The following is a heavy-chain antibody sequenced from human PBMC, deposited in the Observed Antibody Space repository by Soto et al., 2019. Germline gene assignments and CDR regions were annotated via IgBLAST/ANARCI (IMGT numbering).Heavy chain of an antibody. CDR2: IWYDGSNK. V-gene: IGHV3-33*01. D-gene: IGHD6-13*01. CDR3: ARDSSRSVGYYYYGMDV. J-gene: IGHJ6*02. CDR1: GFTFSSYG. Sequence: PGGSLRLSCAASGFTFSSYGMHWVRQAPGKGLEWVAVIWYDGSNKYYADSVKGRFTISRDNSKNTLYLQMNSLRAEDTAVYYCARDSSRSVGYYYYGMDVWGQGTTVTVSS.